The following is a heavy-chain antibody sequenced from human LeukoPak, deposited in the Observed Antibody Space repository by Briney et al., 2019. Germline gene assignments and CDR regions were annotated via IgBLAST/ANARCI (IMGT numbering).Heavy chain of an antibody. J-gene: IGHJ4*02. CDR3: ARGRSTGYPYYFEY. CDR1: GYTFASYD. V-gene: IGHV1-8*03. D-gene: IGHD5-12*01. Sequence: VASVKVSCKASGYTFASYDINWVRQATGQGLEWMGWMDPNSGSTGYAQKFQGRVTITRNTSISTAYMELSGLRSEDTAVYYCARGRSTGYPYYFEYWGQGTLATVSS. CDR2: MDPNSGST.